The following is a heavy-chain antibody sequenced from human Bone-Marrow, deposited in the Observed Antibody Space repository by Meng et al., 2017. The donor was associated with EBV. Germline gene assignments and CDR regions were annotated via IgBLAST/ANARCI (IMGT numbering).Heavy chain of an antibody. V-gene: IGHV1-69*01. Sequence: QVQVVQSGAGGKKPGSSVKVTCWTSGGTFNSDAVSWLRQAPGQGLEWMGGLIPMSGAPHYAQKFQGRVTITADESTSTHYMDLSNLRSDDTAMYYCASESGRGFTPDYWGQGTLVTVSS. J-gene: IGHJ4*02. CDR2: LIPMSGAP. CDR3: ASESGRGFTPDY. CDR1: GGTFNSDA. D-gene: IGHD3-10*01.